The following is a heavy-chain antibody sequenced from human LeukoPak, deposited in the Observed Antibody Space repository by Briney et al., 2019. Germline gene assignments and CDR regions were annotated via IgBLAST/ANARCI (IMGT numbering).Heavy chain of an antibody. Sequence: GGSLRLSCVGSGFTFSSHWMSWVRQAPGKGLEWVSAISGSGGSTYYADSVKGRFTISRDNSKNTLYLQMNSLRAEDTAVYYCAKENGIAVADDWGQGTLVTVSS. J-gene: IGHJ4*02. D-gene: IGHD6-19*01. CDR1: GFTFSSHW. CDR3: AKENGIAVADD. V-gene: IGHV3-23*01. CDR2: ISGSGGST.